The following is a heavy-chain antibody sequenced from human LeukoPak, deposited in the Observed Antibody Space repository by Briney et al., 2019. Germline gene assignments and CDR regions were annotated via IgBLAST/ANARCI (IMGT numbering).Heavy chain of an antibody. CDR2: ISYDGSNK. D-gene: IGHD2-15*01. J-gene: IGHJ3*02. V-gene: IGHV3-30-3*01. CDR1: GYTFSSYA. CDR3: ARAPVVAAIRTHFDI. Sequence: GRSLRLSCAASGYTFSSYAMHWVRQAPGKGLEWVAVISYDGSNKYYADSVKGRFTISRDNSKNTLYLQMNSLRAEDTAVYYCARAPVVAAIRTHFDIWGQGTMVTVSS.